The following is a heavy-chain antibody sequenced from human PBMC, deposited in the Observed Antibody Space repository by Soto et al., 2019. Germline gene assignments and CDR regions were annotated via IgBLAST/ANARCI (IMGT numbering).Heavy chain of an antibody. CDR3: VRGLPAAIPRSWCDP. CDR1: GGSISIGGYS. Sequence: SETLSLTCAVSGGSISIGGYSWSWIRQPPGKGLEWIGYIYHSGSTYYNPSLKSRVTISVDRSKNQFSLKLSSVTAADTAVYDCVRGLPAAIPRSWCDPWGKGSLVTVS. V-gene: IGHV4-30-2*01. J-gene: IGHJ5*02. D-gene: IGHD2-2*02. CDR2: IYHSGST.